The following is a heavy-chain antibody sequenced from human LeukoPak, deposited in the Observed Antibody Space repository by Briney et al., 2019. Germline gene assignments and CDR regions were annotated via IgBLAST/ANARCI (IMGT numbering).Heavy chain of an antibody. CDR1: GGSISSGGYY. J-gene: IGHJ4*02. V-gene: IGHV4-31*03. Sequence: PSQTLSLTCTVSGGSISSGGYYWSWIRQHPGKGLEWIGYIYYSGSTYYNPSLKSRVTISVDTSKNQFSLKLSSVTAADTAVYYCARGRLQWNFRPFDYWGQGTLVTVSS. CDR2: IYYSGST. CDR3: ARGRLQWNFRPFDY. D-gene: IGHD4-11*01.